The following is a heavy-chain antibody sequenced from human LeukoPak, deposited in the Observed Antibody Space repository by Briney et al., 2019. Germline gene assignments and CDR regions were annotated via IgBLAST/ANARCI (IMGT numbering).Heavy chain of an antibody. CDR2: ISRNSDSI. J-gene: IGHJ4*02. CDR1: GLSFDDYG. CDR3: AKRGQGFDY. D-gene: IGHD3-10*01. V-gene: IGHV3-9*01. Sequence: CRSLRLSCAASGLSFDDYGMHWVRQAPGEGLEGVSGISRNSDSIAYAESVRGRFTISRDNSKNYLYLQMNSLRADDTAFYYCAKRGQGFDYWGQGTLVTVSS.